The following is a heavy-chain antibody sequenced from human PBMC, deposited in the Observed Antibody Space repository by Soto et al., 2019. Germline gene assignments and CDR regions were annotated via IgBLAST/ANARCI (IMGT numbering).Heavy chain of an antibody. V-gene: IGHV1-18*01. J-gene: IGHJ4*02. CDR1: GYTFNSYG. CDR2: ISVYNGNT. CDR3: ARDGRNGGYLDY. D-gene: IGHD2-8*01. Sequence: QVQLVQSGAEVKRPGASVKVSCKASGYTFNSYGISWVRQAPGQGLEWMGWISVYNGNTNYAQKVQGRVTMTTDTSTSTAYMELRSLSPDDTAVYYCARDGRNGGYLDYWCQGTVVTVSS.